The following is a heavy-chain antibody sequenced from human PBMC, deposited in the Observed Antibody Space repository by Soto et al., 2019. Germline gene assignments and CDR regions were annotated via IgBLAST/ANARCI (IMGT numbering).Heavy chain of an antibody. Sequence: QVQLVESGGGLVKPGGSLGLSCAASGFTFSDYYMSWIRQAPGKGLEWVSFISTTGSFTNYADSLKGRFTISRDNAKNSLYLQINSLRGDDTAVYYCARAQWELDYWGQGTLVTVSS. CDR3: ARAQWELDY. D-gene: IGHD1-26*01. CDR1: GFTFSDYY. J-gene: IGHJ4*02. V-gene: IGHV3-11*06. CDR2: ISTTGSFT.